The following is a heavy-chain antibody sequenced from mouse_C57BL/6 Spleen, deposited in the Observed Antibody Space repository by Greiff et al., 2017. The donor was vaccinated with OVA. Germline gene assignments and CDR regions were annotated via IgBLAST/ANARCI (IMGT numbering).Heavy chain of an antibody. CDR3: ARRDDYDGYYAMDY. D-gene: IGHD2-4*01. CDR1: GFSLTSYG. Sequence: VQRVESGPGLVQPSQSLSITCTVSGFSLTSYGVHWVRQSPGKGLEWLGVIWSGGSTDYNAAFISRLSISKDNSKSQVFFKMNSLQADDTAIYYCARRDDYDGYYAMDYWGQGTSVTVSS. V-gene: IGHV2-2*01. CDR2: IWSGGST. J-gene: IGHJ4*01.